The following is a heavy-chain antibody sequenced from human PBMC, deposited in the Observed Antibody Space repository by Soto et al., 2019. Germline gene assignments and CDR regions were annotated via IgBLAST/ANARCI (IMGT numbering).Heavy chain of an antibody. V-gene: IGHV3-23*04. Sequence: VQLVESGGGLVQPGGSLRLSCAASEFIFKNYAMSWVRQAPGKGLEWVSTISANGIITNYADSVRGRFTVSRDNSENTLYLQMKSLGAEDAAVYYCAKPSSGWYVFDSWGQGSLVTVSS. CDR1: EFIFKNYA. CDR3: AKPSSGWYVFDS. D-gene: IGHD6-19*01. J-gene: IGHJ4*02. CDR2: ISANGIIT.